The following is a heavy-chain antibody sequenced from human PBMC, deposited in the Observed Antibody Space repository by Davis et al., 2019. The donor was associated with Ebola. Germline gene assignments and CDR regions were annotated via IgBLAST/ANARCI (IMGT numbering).Heavy chain of an antibody. D-gene: IGHD3-16*02. CDR2: INPHNGNT. V-gene: IGHV1-18*04. CDR3: ARDYYDYVWGSYRYLGY. CDR1: GYTFTSYG. Sequence: ASVKVSCKASGYTFTSYGITWVRQAPGQGREWMGWINPHNGNTNYAQNVQGRVTMTRDTSTSTVYMELSSLRSEDTAVYYCARDYYDYVWGSYRYLGYWGQGTLVTVSS. J-gene: IGHJ4*02.